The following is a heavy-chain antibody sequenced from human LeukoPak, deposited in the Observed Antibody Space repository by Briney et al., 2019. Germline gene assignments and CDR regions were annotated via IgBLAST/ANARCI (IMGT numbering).Heavy chain of an antibody. CDR1: GFTFSSYS. CDR2: ISSSSSTI. Sequence: GGSLRLSCAASGFTFSSYSMNWVRQAPGKGLEWVSYISSSSSTIYYADSVKGRFTISRDNAKNSLYLQMNSLRAEDTAVYYCARDTSSGWDWFDPWGQGTLVTVSS. J-gene: IGHJ5*02. CDR3: ARDTSSGWDWFDP. D-gene: IGHD6-19*01. V-gene: IGHV3-48*04.